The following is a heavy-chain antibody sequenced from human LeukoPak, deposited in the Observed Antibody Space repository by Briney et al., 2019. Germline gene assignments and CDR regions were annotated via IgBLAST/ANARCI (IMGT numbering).Heavy chain of an antibody. CDR1: GFTFSSCS. V-gene: IGHV3-48*02. CDR3: VRDPQIIVGATNHFDN. CDR2: ISRSSSII. J-gene: IGHJ4*02. Sequence: GGSLRLSCAASGFTFSSCSMNWVRQAPGKGLEWISYISRSSSIIYYADSVKGRFTISRDNAKNSLYLQMNSLRDEDTAVYYCVRDPQIIVGATNHFDNWGQGTLVTVSS. D-gene: IGHD1-26*01.